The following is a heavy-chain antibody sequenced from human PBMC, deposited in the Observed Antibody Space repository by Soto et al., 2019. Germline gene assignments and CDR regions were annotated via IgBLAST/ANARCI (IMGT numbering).Heavy chain of an antibody. CDR2: IIPILGIA. CDR1: GGTFSSYT. D-gene: IGHD3-22*01. CDR3: ASRYDSSDY. V-gene: IGHV1-69*02. J-gene: IGHJ4*02. Sequence: QVQLVQSGAEVKKPGSSVKVSCKASGGTFSSYTISWVRQAPGQGLEWMGRIIPILGIANYAQKFQGRVAITADKSPSTAYMGLSSLRSEDTAVYYCASRYDSSDYWGQGTLVTVSS.